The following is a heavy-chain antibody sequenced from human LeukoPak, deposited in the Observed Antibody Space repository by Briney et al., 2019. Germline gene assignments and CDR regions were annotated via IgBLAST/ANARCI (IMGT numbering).Heavy chain of an antibody. CDR1: GGSISSGSYY. Sequence: PSETLSLTCTVSGGSISSGSYYWSWIRQPAGTGLEWIGRIYTSGSTNYNPSLKSRVTISVDTSKNQFSLKLSSVTAADTAVYYCARDHPYYDILTGYSNDAFDIWGQGTMVTVSS. CDR3: ARDHPYYDILTGYSNDAFDI. D-gene: IGHD3-9*01. V-gene: IGHV4-61*02. J-gene: IGHJ3*02. CDR2: IYTSGST.